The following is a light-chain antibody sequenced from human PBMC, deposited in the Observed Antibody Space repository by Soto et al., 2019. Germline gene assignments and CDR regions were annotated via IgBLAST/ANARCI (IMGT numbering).Light chain of an antibody. J-gene: IGKJ1*01. V-gene: IGKV3D-11*03. CDR1: QYINSR. Sequence: EVILTQSPATVSLFPGDRVTLSCRASQYINSRLAWYQHRPGQAPRLLIYQASIRAAGIPARFSASGTGTDFTLTISDVQPEDFAVYYCHQRQSWPPTFGQGTKVAIK. CDR3: HQRQSWPPT. CDR2: QAS.